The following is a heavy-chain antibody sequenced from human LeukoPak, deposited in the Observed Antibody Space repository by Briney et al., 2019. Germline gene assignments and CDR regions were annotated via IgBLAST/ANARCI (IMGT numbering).Heavy chain of an antibody. Sequence: PSQTLSLTCSVSGGSITTGDYSWNWIRQPPGQGLECIGYFYLGGTTYYNPSLKSRVTISVDRSKNQFSLRLDSVTAADTAVYYCARAKGYYGSGIPYFDYWGQGTLVTVSS. D-gene: IGHD3-10*01. CDR2: FYLGGTT. CDR1: GGSITTGDYS. CDR3: ARAKGYYGSGIPYFDY. J-gene: IGHJ4*02. V-gene: IGHV4-30-2*01.